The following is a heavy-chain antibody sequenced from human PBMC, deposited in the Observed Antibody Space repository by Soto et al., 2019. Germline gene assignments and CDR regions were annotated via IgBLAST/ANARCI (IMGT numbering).Heavy chain of an antibody. CDR1: GFTFDDYA. CDR2: ISWHSGSI. CDR3: ATGYDILTGYSLRTFFDY. D-gene: IGHD3-9*01. J-gene: IGHJ4*02. V-gene: IGHV3-9*01. Sequence: EVQLVESGGGLVQPGRSLRLSCAASGFTFDDYAMHWVRQAPGKGLEWVSGISWHSGSIGYADSVKGRFTISRDNAKNSLYLQMNSLRAEDTALYYCATGYDILTGYSLRTFFDYWGQGTLVTVSS.